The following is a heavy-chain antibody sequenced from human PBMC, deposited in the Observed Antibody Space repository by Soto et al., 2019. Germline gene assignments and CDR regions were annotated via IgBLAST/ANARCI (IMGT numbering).Heavy chain of an antibody. D-gene: IGHD2-15*01. CDR2: IYYSGST. CDR1: GGSISSGGYS. J-gene: IGHJ4*02. CDR3: ARRYGGTFDY. Sequence: PSETLSLTCTVSGGSISSGGYSWTWIRQHPGKGLEWIGYIYYSGSTYYKPSLKSRVTISVDTSKNQFSLKLSSVTAADTAVYYCARRYGGTFDYWGQGTLVTVSS. V-gene: IGHV4-31*03.